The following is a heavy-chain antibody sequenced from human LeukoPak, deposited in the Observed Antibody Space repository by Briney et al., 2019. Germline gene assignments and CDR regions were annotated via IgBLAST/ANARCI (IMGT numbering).Heavy chain of an antibody. J-gene: IGHJ4*02. D-gene: IGHD3-10*01. CDR1: GFTFSSYG. V-gene: IGHV3-33*01. CDR3: ARDRLVRGVGSAVFDY. Sequence: PGRSLRLSCAASGFTFSSYGMHWVRQAPGKGLEWVAVMWYDGSNKYYADSVKGRFTISRDNSKNTLYLQMNSLRAEDTAVYYCARDRLVRGVGSAVFDYWGQGTLVTVSS. CDR2: MWYDGSNK.